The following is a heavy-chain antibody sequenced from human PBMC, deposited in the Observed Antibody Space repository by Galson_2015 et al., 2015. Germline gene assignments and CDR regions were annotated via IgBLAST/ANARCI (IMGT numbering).Heavy chain of an antibody. J-gene: IGHJ4*02. D-gene: IGHD1-26*01. V-gene: IGHV1-18*01. CDR1: GYTFTSYG. CDR2: ISAYSGNT. Sequence: SVKVSCKASGYTFTSYGISWVRQAPGQGLEWMGWISAYSGNTNYAQKLQGRVTMTTDTSTSTAYMERRSLRSDDTAVYDCARVGVGATTNYFDYWGQGTLVTVSS. CDR3: ARVGVGATTNYFDY.